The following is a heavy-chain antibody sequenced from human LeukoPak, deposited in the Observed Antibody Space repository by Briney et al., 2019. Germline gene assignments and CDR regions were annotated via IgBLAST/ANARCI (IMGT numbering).Heavy chain of an antibody. CDR3: ARDPILVRGYFDY. D-gene: IGHD3-10*01. V-gene: IGHV3-23*01. J-gene: IGHJ4*02. CDR2: ISGSGGST. Sequence: PGGSLRLSCAASGFTFSSYAMSWVRQAPGKGLEWVSAISGSGGSTYYADSVKGRFTISRDNSKNTLHLQMNSLRPDDTAIYYCARDPILVRGYFDYWGQGTLVTVSS. CDR1: GFTFSSYA.